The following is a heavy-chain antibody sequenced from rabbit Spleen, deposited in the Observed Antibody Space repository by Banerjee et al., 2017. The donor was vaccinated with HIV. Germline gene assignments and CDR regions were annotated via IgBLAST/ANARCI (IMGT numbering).Heavy chain of an antibody. J-gene: IGHJ3*01. CDR1: GFDFSDKAV. CDR2: INAITGRA. V-gene: IGHV1S45*01. D-gene: IGHD1-1*01. CDR3: ARDLVGVIGWNFYL. Sequence: QEQLVESGGGLVQPEGSLTLTCKASGFDFSDKAVMCWVRQAPGKGLQWIACINAITGRAVYATWAKGRFTFSKTSSTTVTLQMTSLTAADTATYFCARDLVGVIGWNFYLWGQGTLVTVS.